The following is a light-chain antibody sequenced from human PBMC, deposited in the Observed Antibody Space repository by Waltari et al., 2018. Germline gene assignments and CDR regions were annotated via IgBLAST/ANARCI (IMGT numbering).Light chain of an antibody. V-gene: IGKV3-11*01. Sequence: DIFLTQSPVTLSLSPGERATLSCRASQSVDKNLAWYRQKRGRAPRLLNYEASKRATGIPARFSGSGSGTDFTLTISSLEPDDFAVYYCQQREYWPITFGQGTRLDIK. J-gene: IGKJ5*01. CDR2: EAS. CDR3: QQREYWPIT. CDR1: QSVDKN.